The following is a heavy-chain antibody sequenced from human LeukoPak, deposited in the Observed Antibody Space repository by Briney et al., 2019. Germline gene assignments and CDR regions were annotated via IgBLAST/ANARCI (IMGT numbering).Heavy chain of an antibody. Sequence: SVKVSCKASGGTFSSYAISWVRQAPGQGLEWMGGIIPIFGTANYAQKFQGRVTITADESTSTAYMELSSLRSEDMAVYYCARDSVSAIGHDAFGIWGQGTMVTVSS. V-gene: IGHV1-69*13. CDR3: ARDSVSAIGHDAFGI. J-gene: IGHJ3*02. D-gene: IGHD3-10*01. CDR1: GGTFSSYA. CDR2: IIPIFGTA.